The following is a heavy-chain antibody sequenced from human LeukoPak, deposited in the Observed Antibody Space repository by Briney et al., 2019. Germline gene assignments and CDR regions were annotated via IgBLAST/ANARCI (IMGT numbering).Heavy chain of an antibody. CDR2: INPSGGST. V-gene: IGHV1-46*01. CDR1: GYTFTSYY. CDR3: ATPFERSTSWGFRTYYMDV. D-gene: IGHD2-2*01. Sequence: ASVKVSCKASGYTFTSYYMHWVRQAPGQGLEWMGIINPSGGSTSYAQKFQGRVTMTRDTSTSTVYMELSSLRSEDTAVYYCATPFERSTSWGFRTYYMDVWGKGTTVTVSS. J-gene: IGHJ6*03.